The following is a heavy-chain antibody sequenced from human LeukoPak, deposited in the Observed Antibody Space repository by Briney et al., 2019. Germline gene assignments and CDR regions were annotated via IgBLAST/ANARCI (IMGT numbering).Heavy chain of an antibody. J-gene: IGHJ6*03. Sequence: SETLSLTCTVSGGSISSSSYYWGWIRQPPGKGLEWIGSIYYSGSTYYNPSLKSRVTISVDTSKHQFSLQLSSVTAADTAVYYCARGEETGIAAAGPVYYYYYMDVWGKGTAVTVSS. CDR2: IYYSGST. V-gene: IGHV4-39*07. D-gene: IGHD6-13*01. CDR1: GGSISSSSYY. CDR3: ARGEETGIAAAGPVYYYYYMDV.